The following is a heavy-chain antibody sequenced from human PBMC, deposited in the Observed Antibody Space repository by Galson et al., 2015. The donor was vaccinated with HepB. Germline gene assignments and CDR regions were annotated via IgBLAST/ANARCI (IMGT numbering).Heavy chain of an antibody. V-gene: IGHV3-48*01. D-gene: IGHD4-17*01. Sequence: SLRLSCAASGFTFSSYSMNWVRQAPGKGLEWVSYISSSSSTIYYADSVKGRFTISRDNAKNSLYLQMNSLRAGDTAVYYCARDLYYGDYDYWGQGTLVTVSS. CDR2: ISSSSSTI. CDR1: GFTFSSYS. CDR3: ARDLYYGDYDY. J-gene: IGHJ4*02.